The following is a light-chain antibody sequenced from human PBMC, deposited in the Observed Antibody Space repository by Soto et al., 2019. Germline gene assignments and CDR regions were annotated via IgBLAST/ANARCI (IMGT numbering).Light chain of an antibody. J-gene: IGLJ1*01. V-gene: IGLV2-14*03. CDR1: SSDVGGYHY. CDR3: SSFTSTHTYV. CDR2: QVS. Sequence: VLPQPSSGSGSPGQSMTISCTGSSSDVGGYHYVSWYQQHPGKAPKLIIYQVSHRPSGVSDRFSGSKSGNTASLTISGLQSEDEATYYCSSFTSTHTYVFGTGTKVTVL.